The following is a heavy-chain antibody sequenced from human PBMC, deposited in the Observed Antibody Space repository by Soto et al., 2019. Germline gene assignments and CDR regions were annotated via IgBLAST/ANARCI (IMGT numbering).Heavy chain of an antibody. D-gene: IGHD2-15*01. V-gene: IGHV3-73*02. J-gene: IGHJ5*02. CDR1: GFTFSGSA. Sequence: DVQLVESGGGLLQPGGSLKLSCAASGFTFSGSAMHWVRQASGKGLEWVGRIRSKATSYATAYAASVKGRFTISRDDSKNTAYLQMTSLKTEDTAVYYCTRQAKEIEVVVAAWVQRTHGFDAWGQGTPVTVSS. CDR3: TRQAKEIEVVVAAWVQRTHGFDA. CDR2: IRSKATSYAT.